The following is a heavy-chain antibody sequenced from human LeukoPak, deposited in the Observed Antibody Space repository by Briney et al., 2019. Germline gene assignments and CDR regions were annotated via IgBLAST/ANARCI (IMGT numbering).Heavy chain of an antibody. CDR1: GFTFGDFA. CDR2: IRSKAYGGTT. V-gene: IGHV3-49*03. D-gene: IGHD6-13*01. Sequence: PGGSLRLSCKGFGFTFGDFAMSWFRQAPGKGLEWVGFIRSKAYGGTTEYAASVKGRFTISRDDSKSIAYLQMNSLNTEDTAVYYCSRDRQTSSWYGNDYWGQGTLVTVSS. CDR3: SRDRQTSSWYGNDY. J-gene: IGHJ4*02.